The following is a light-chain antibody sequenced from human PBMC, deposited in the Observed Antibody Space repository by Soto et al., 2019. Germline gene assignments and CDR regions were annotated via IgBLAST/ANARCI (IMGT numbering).Light chain of an antibody. Sequence: QSVLTQPPSVSAAPGQRVTISCSGNSSNVGDNFVSWYQQPPEAAPKLLIYDNHKRPSGIPDRVSGSKAGTSATLGSTGLQTGDEADYYCATWDGSLSVVVFGGGTKLTVL. CDR2: DNH. V-gene: IGLV1-51*01. CDR3: ATWDGSLSVVV. CDR1: SSNVGDNF. J-gene: IGLJ3*02.